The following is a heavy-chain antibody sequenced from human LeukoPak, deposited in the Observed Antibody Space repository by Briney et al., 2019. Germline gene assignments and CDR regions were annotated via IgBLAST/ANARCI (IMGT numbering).Heavy chain of an antibody. CDR1: GYTFTNYY. V-gene: IGHV1-46*01. D-gene: IGHD2-8*02. CDR2: INPTGSST. Sequence: ASVKVSCKASGYTFTNYYMHWVRQVPGQGLKWMGLINPTGSSTNYAQKFRGRVTMTRDTSTTTVYMELSSLRSEDTAVYYCAREESGGYFDYWGQGTLVTVSS. J-gene: IGHJ4*02. CDR3: AREESGGYFDY.